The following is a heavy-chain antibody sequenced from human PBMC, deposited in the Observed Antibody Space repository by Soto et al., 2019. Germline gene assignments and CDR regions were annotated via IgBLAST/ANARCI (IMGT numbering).Heavy chain of an antibody. CDR3: AREYTMVRGSYYFDY. V-gene: IGHV4-59*01. J-gene: IGHJ4*02. CDR2: IYYSGST. Sequence: PSETLSLTCTVSGGSISSYYWSWIRQPPGKGLEWIGYIYYSGSTNYNPSLKSRVTITVDTSKNQYSLKLRSVTAADTAENYCAREYTMVRGSYYFDYWGQGTLVTVSS. D-gene: IGHD3-10*01. CDR1: GGSISSYY.